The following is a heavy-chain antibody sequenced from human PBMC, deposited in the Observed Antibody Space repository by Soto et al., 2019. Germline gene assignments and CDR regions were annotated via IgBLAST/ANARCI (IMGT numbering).Heavy chain of an antibody. Sequence: TGRPLRSPVRFLDCNLCTTGTHWVGRAPGKALVWVSRINSDGSSTSYADSVKGRFTISRDNAKNTLDLQMNSLRAEDMAVYFCARDWSRGIVVVTGSVDYWGQGTLVTVSS. D-gene: IGHD2-21*02. CDR1: DCNLCTTG. CDR2: INSDGSST. CDR3: ARDWSRGIVVVTGSVDY. J-gene: IGHJ4*02. V-gene: IGHV3-74*01.